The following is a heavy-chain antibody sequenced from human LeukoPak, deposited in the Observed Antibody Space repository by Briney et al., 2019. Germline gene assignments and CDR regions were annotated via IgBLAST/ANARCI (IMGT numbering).Heavy chain of an antibody. CDR3: AKGAISGYGGYFFDY. Sequence: PGGSLRLSCAASGFTFSSYAMSWVRQAPGKGLEWVSGISSSSDNTYYADSVKGRFTISRDNSKNTLYLQMNSLRGEDTAVYYCAKGAISGYGGYFFDYWGQGTLVTVSS. J-gene: IGHJ4*02. CDR2: ISSSSDNT. D-gene: IGHD5-12*01. CDR1: GFTFSSYA. V-gene: IGHV3-23*01.